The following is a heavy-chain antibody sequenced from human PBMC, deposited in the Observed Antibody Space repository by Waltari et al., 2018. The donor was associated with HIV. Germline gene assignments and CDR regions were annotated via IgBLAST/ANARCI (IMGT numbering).Heavy chain of an antibody. V-gene: IGHV3-23*01. J-gene: IGHJ5*02. D-gene: IGHD2-21*01. CDR2: VSESGDST. Sequence: ELYLLESGGGLVQPGGSLRVSCGGSGFTFKNYAVSWVRKAPGKGLEWISSVSESGDSTYYADSVEGRFTISRDNSKNMLYLQMNGLRVEDTAVYYCAGEDDRGDFPWGQGTLVTVSA. CDR3: AGEDDRGDFP. CDR1: GFTFKNYA.